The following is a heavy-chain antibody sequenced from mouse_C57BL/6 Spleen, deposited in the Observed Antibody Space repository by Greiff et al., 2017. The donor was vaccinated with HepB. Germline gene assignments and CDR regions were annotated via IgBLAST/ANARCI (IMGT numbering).Heavy chain of an antibody. J-gene: IGHJ3*01. V-gene: IGHV1-5*01. CDR1: GYTFTSYW. CDR3: TREDSSGSRWFAY. CDR2: IYPGDSDT. Sequence: VQLKQSGTVLARPGASVKMSCKTSGYTFTSYWMHWVKQRPGQGLEWIGAIYPGDSDTSYNQKFKGKAKLTAVTSASTAYMELSSLTNEDSAVYYCTREDSSGSRWFAYWGQGTLVTVSA. D-gene: IGHD3-2*02.